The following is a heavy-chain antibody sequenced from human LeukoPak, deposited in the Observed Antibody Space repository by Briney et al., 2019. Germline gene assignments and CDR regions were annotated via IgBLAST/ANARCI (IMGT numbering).Heavy chain of an antibody. J-gene: IGHJ1*01. D-gene: IGHD1-26*01. V-gene: IGHV4-59*01. CDR1: GGSISSYY. CDR3: ARALSGTYGLFQH. CDR2: IYYSGST. Sequence: SETLSLTCTVSGGSISSYYWSWIRQPPGKGLEWIGYIYYSGSTNYNPSLKSRVTISVDTSKNQFSLNLNSVTAADTAVYYCARALSGTYGLFQHWGQGTLVTVSS.